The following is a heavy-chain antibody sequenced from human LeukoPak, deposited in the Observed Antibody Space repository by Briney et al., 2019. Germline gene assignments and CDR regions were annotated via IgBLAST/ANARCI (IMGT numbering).Heavy chain of an antibody. Sequence: SETLSLTCTVSGGSISSYYWSWIRRPPGKGLEWIGYIYYSGSTNYNPSLKSRVTISVDTSKNQFSLKLSSVTAADTAVYYCARHSRHSSSWYPFDYWGQGTLVTVSS. D-gene: IGHD6-13*01. CDR1: GGSISSYY. J-gene: IGHJ4*02. CDR3: ARHSRHSSSWYPFDY. V-gene: IGHV4-59*08. CDR2: IYYSGST.